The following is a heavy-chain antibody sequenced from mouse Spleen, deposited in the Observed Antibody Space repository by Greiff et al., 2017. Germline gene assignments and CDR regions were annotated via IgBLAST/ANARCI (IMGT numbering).Heavy chain of an antibody. V-gene: IGHV5-15*04. CDR2: ISNLAYSI. J-gene: IGHJ3*01. CDR3: ARHTAYGSSPFAY. CDR1: GFTFSDYG. D-gene: IGHD1-1*01. Sequence: EVKLVESGGGLVKPGGSLKLSCAASGFTFSDYGMAWVRQAPGKGPEWVAFISNLAYSIYYADTVTGRFTISRENAKNTLYLEMSSLRSEDTAMYYCARHTAYGSSPFAYWGQGTLVTVSA.